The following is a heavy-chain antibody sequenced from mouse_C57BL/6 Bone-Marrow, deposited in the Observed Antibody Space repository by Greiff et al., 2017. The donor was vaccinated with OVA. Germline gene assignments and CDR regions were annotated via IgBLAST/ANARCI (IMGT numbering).Heavy chain of an antibody. CDR3: ARSLTTVDYAMDY. CDR2: IYPGDGDT. CDR1: GYAFSSSW. Sequence: VQLQQSGPELVKPGASVKISCKASGYAFSSSWMNWVKQRPGTGLEWIGRIYPGDGDTNYNGKFKGKATLTADKSSSTAYMQLSSLTSEDSAVYFCARSLTTVDYAMDYWGQGTSVTVSS. D-gene: IGHD1-1*01. J-gene: IGHJ4*01. V-gene: IGHV1-82*01.